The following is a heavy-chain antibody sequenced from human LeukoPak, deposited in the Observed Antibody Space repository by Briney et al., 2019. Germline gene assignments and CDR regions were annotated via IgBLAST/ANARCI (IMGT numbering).Heavy chain of an antibody. CDR1: GYTFTGYY. Sequence: GATVKVSCKASGYTFTGYYMYWVRQAPGQGLEWMGWINANSGGTNYAQKFQGRVTMTRDTSINTAYMELSRLRSDDTAVYYCARDSYDILTGYPRAPFDYWGQGTLVTVSS. CDR2: INANSGGT. J-gene: IGHJ4*02. CDR3: ARDSYDILTGYPRAPFDY. D-gene: IGHD3-9*01. V-gene: IGHV1-2*02.